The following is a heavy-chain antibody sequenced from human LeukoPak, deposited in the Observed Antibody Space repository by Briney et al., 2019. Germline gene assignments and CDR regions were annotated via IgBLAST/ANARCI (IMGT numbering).Heavy chain of an antibody. J-gene: IGHJ3*02. Sequence: GGSLRLSCAASDFTISSFWMSWVRQAQGKGLEWVANIKRDGSDNNYVDPVKGRLTISRDNAKNSLYLDMISLRVDYTAVYYCARQQNKTAMVTIDGFDIWGQGTMVTVSS. CDR3: ARQQNKTAMVTIDGFDI. CDR2: IKRDGSDN. D-gene: IGHD2-2*01. CDR1: DFTISSFW. V-gene: IGHV3-7*01.